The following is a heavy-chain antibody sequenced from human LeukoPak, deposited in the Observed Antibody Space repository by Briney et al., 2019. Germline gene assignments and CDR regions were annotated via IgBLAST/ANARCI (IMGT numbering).Heavy chain of an antibody. V-gene: IGHV3-30-3*01. CDR1: GFTFRSYA. J-gene: IGHJ4*02. Sequence: GGSLRLSCAASGFTFRSYAMHWVRQAPGKGLEWVAVISYDGSNKYYADSVKGRFTISRDNSKNTLYLQMNSLRAEDTAVYYCARDQRGYCSSTSCYLMGYFDYWGQGTLVTVSS. CDR2: ISYDGSNK. D-gene: IGHD2-2*01. CDR3: ARDQRGYCSSTSCYLMGYFDY.